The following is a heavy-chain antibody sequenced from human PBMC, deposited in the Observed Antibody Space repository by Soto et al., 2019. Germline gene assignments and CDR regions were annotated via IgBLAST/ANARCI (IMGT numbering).Heavy chain of an antibody. CDR1: GFTFSDYY. Sequence: GGSLRLSCAASGFTFSDYYMSCIRQAPGKGLEWVSYISSSSSYTNYADSVKGRFTISRDNAKNSLYLQMNSLRAEDTAVYYCARDKGQWLPKGDYYYGMDVWGQGTTVTVSS. CDR3: ARDKGQWLPKGDYYYGMDV. CDR2: ISSSSSYT. J-gene: IGHJ6*02. D-gene: IGHD6-19*01. V-gene: IGHV3-11*06.